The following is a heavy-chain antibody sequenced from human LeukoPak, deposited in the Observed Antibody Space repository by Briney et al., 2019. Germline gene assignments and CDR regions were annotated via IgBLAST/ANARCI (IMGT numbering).Heavy chain of an antibody. V-gene: IGHV3-9*01. J-gene: IGHJ4*02. CDR1: GFTFDDYA. CDR3: ARDKTTEGIDY. Sequence: GRSLRLSCAASGFTFDDYAMHWVRQAPGKGLEWVSGISWNSGSIGYADSVKGRFTISRDNAKNSLYLQMNSLRAEDTAVYYCARDKTTEGIDYWGQGTLVTVSS. CDR2: ISWNSGSI. D-gene: IGHD2/OR15-2a*01.